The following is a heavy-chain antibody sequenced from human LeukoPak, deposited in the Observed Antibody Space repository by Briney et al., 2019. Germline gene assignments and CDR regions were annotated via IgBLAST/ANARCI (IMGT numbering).Heavy chain of an antibody. V-gene: IGHV3-23*01. CDR3: AKDYYGSSGYYHYDAFDI. CDR2: ISGSGDSS. CDR1: GFPFASYA. J-gene: IGHJ3*02. Sequence: PGGSLRLSCAASGFPFASYAMSWVRQAPGKGLEWVSTISGSGDSSYYADSVKGRSTISRDNSKNTLYLQMNSLRAEDTAAYYCAKDYYGSSGYYHYDAFDIWGQGTMVTVSS. D-gene: IGHD3-22*01.